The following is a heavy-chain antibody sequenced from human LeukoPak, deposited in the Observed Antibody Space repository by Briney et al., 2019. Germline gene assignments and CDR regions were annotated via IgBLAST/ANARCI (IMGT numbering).Heavy chain of an antibody. J-gene: IGHJ4*02. CDR1: GFTLRDYW. V-gene: IGHV3-74*01. CDR3: VRNLAVAGTCFDS. CDR2: ISRDGSSI. Sequence: PGGSLRLSWAASGFTLRDYWMHWVRHAPGKGREGVSRISRDGSSISYADSVKGRFTISRDNAESSLYLQMNSLRVEDTAVYYCVRNLAVAGTCFDSWGQGTLVTVSS. D-gene: IGHD6-19*01.